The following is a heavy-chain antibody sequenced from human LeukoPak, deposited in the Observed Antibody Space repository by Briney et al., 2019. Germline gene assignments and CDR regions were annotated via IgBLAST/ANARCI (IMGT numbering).Heavy chain of an antibody. J-gene: IGHJ4*02. CDR3: AKSRRYGSGSYRYYFDY. Sequence: GALNLPWSGSRFNLSSYALGWVRPGPREGVEGVPGLWGSGGSTYYADSVKGRFTISRDNSKNTLYLQMNSLRAEDTAVYYCAKSRRYGSGSYRYYFDYWGQGTLVTVSS. V-gene: IGHV3-23*01. D-gene: IGHD3-10*01. CDR1: RFNLSSYA. CDR2: LWGSGGST.